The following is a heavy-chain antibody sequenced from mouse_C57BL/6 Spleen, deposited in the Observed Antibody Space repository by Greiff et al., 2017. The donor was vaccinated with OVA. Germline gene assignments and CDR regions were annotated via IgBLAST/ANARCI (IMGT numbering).Heavy chain of an antibody. CDR1: GYTFTSYW. CDR3: ARRYSTVYAMDY. V-gene: IGHV1-61*01. D-gene: IGHD2-5*01. CDR2: IYPSDSET. J-gene: IGHJ4*01. Sequence: VQLQQPGAELVRPGSSVKLSCKASGYTFTSYWMDWVKQRPGQGLEWIGNIYPSDSETRYNQKFKDKATLTVDKSSSTAYMQLSSLTSEDSAVYYCARRYSTVYAMDYWGQGTSVTVSS.